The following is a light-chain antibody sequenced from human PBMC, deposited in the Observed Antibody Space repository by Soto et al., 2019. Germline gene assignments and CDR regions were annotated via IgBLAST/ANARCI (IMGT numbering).Light chain of an antibody. CDR2: GTS. Sequence: EIGLTQSPGTLSLSPGERATLSCRASQSVSRSYLAWYQQKPGQAPRLLIYGTSNRATGIPDRFSSIGSGTDFTLTISRREPEDFAVYYCQQYGDSRTFGQGTKVEI. J-gene: IGKJ1*01. V-gene: IGKV3-20*01. CDR3: QQYGDSRT. CDR1: QSVSRSY.